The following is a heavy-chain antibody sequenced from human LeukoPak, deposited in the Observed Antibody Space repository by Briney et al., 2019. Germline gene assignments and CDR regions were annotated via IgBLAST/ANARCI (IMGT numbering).Heavy chain of an antibody. CDR1: GFTFSSYA. Sequence: TGGSLRLSCAASGFTFSSYAMSWVRQAPGKGLEWVSAISGSGGSTYYADSVKGRFTISRDNSKNTLYLQMNSLRAEDTAVYYCASGLRYFDWLLDYWGQGTLVTVSS. CDR3: ASGLRYFDWLLDY. V-gene: IGHV3-23*01. J-gene: IGHJ4*02. D-gene: IGHD3-9*01. CDR2: ISGSGGST.